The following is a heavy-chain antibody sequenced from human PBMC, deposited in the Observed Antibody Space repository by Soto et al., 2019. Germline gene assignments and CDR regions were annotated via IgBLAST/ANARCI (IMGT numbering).Heavy chain of an antibody. D-gene: IGHD2-2*01. CDR1: GFTFKNYA. V-gene: IGHV3-23*01. J-gene: IGHJ4*02. Sequence: EVQLLESGGGFVQPGGSLRLSCAASGFTFKNYAMPWVRQAPGKGLEWVSGISGRGDSTFYVNSVKGRFTISRDNSKNTLFLQVNSLRVEDTAVYYCAKSPTSTSPRVDSWGQGTLVTVSS. CDR3: AKSPTSTSPRVDS. CDR2: ISGRGDST.